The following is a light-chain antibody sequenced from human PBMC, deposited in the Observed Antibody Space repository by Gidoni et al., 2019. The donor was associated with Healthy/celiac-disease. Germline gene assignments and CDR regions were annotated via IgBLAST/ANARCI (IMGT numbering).Light chain of an antibody. CDR1: QSVSSY. Sequence: EIVLTQSPATLSLSPGERATLSCRASQSVSSYLAWYQQKPGQAPRLLIYDASNRATGISARFSGSGSGTDFTLTISSLEPEDFAVYYCQQRSNWPYTFXQXTKLEIK. CDR2: DAS. CDR3: QQRSNWPYT. J-gene: IGKJ2*01. V-gene: IGKV3-11*01.